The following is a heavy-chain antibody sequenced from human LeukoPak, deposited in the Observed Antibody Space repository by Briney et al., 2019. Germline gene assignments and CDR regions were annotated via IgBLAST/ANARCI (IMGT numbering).Heavy chain of an antibody. V-gene: IGHV4-59*01. CDR2: IYYSGST. CDR3: ARGMTTNYYYYHGMDV. D-gene: IGHD4-11*01. Sequence: PSETLSLTCTVSGGSISSYYWSWIRQPPGKGLEWIGYIYYSGSTNYNPSLNSRVTISVGTSKNQFSLKLSSVTAADTAVYYCARGMTTNYYYYHGMDVWGQGTTVTVSS. CDR1: GGSISSYY. J-gene: IGHJ6*02.